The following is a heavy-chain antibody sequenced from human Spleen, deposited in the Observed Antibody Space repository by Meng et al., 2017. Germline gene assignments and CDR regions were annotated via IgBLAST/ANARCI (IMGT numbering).Heavy chain of an antibody. J-gene: IGHJ4*02. D-gene: IGHD6-19*01. V-gene: IGHV1-2*06. CDR3: ARPTEPYSSGWNFDY. CDR1: GYTFPDYW. CDR2: INPKSGDNT. Sequence: ASVKVSCKASGYTFPDYWLHWVRRAPGQGLEWMGRINPKSGDNTHYTDSVKGRFTISRDNSKNTLYLQMNSLRAEDTALYYCARPTEPYSSGWNFDYWGQGTLVTVSS.